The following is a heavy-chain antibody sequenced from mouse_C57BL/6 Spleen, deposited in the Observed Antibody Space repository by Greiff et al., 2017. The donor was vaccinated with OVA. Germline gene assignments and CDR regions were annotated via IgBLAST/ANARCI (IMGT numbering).Heavy chain of an antibody. CDR2: INPNNGGT. Sequence: EVQLQQSGPELVKPGASVKISCKASGYTFTDYYMNWVKQSHGKSLEWIGDINPNNGGTSYNQKFKGKATLTVDKSSSTAYMELRSLTSEDSAVYYWAREGGGGSPIYWGQGTTLTVSS. CDR1: GYTFTDYY. V-gene: IGHV1-26*01. D-gene: IGHD1-1*01. CDR3: AREGGGGSPIY. J-gene: IGHJ2*01.